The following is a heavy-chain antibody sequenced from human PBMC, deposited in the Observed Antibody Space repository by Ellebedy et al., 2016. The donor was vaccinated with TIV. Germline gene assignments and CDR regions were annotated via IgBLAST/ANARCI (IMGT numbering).Heavy chain of an antibody. CDR3: ARDAGGDYAFDQ. Sequence: GESLKISCAASGFTFSTYWMHWVRQAPGKGLVWVSRTTSDGSGTAYADSVKGRFTISRDNAKNTMYLQMNSLRAEDTAVYFCARDAGGDYAFDQWGQGTLITVSS. J-gene: IGHJ4*02. CDR1: GFTFSTYW. V-gene: IGHV3-74*01. CDR2: TTSDGSGT. D-gene: IGHD4-17*01.